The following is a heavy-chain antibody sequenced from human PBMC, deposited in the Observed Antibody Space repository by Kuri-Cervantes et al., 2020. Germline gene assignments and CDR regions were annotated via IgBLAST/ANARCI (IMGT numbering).Heavy chain of an antibody. D-gene: IGHD1-26*01. J-gene: IGHJ4*02. CDR1: GFTFDDYA. Sequence: GGSLRLSCAASGFTFDDYAMHWVRQAPGKGLEWVSLISWDGGSTYYADSVKGRFTISRDNAKNSLYLQMNSLRAEDTAVYYCARDERIVGVTGDYWGQGTLVTVSS. CDR2: ISWDGGST. V-gene: IGHV3-43D*04. CDR3: ARDERIVGVTGDY.